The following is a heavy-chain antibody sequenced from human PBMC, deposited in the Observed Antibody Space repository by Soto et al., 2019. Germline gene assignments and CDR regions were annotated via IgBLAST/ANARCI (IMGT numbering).Heavy chain of an antibody. CDR1: GYTFTSYY. D-gene: IGHD2-15*01. CDR3: ARVRSPHDAFDI. V-gene: IGHV1-18*04. CDR2: ISAYNGNT. J-gene: IGHJ3*02. Sequence: ASVNVSCKSSGYTFTSYYMHWVRQAPGQGLEWMGWISAYNGNTNYAQKLQGRVTMTTDTSTSTAYMELRSLRSDDTAVYYCARVRSPHDAFDIWGQGTMVTVSS.